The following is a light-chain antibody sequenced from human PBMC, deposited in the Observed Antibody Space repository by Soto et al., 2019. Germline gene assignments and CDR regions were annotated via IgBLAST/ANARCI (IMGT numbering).Light chain of an antibody. J-gene: IGKJ1*01. CDR2: AAS. Sequence: AIQLTQSPSSLSASVGDRVTITCRASQGIRKDLGCYQQKPGKAPNLLIGAASSIQSGVPSRFSGSGSGTDFTLTISSLQPEDFATYYCLQDYNYPRTVGQGTKV. CDR3: LQDYNYPRT. CDR1: QGIRKD. V-gene: IGKV1-6*01.